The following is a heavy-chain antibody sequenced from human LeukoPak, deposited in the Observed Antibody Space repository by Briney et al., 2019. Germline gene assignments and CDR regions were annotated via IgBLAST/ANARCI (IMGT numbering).Heavy chain of an antibody. CDR2: MDPNSGGT. CDR3: ARGKGSSWFDY. D-gene: IGHD6-13*01. CDR1: GYTFTGQY. J-gene: IGHJ4*02. V-gene: IGHV1-2*04. Sequence: ASVKVSCKASGYTFTGQYMHWVRQAPGEGLEWMGWMDPNSGGTKYEQKFQGWVTLTRDTSISTAYLELSRLKSDDTAVYYCARGKGSSWFDYWGQGTRVPVPS.